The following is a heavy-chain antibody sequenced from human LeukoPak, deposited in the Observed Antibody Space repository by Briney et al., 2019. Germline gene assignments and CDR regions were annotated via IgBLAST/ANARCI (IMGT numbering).Heavy chain of an antibody. CDR3: AKDRVPSSWYPGDFDY. V-gene: IGHV3-23*01. CDR2: ISGSGGST. Sequence: PGGSLRLSCAASGFTFSSYAMSWVRQAPGKGLEWVSAISGSGGSTYYADSVKGRFTISRDNSKNTLYLQMNSLRAEDTAVYYCAKDRVPSSWYPGDFDYWGQGTLVTVSS. J-gene: IGHJ4*02. D-gene: IGHD6-13*01. CDR1: GFTFSSYA.